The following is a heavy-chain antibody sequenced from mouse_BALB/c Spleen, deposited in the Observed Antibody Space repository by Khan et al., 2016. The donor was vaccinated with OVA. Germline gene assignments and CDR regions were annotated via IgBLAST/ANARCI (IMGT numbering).Heavy chain of an antibody. CDR3: ARGNYYGYAMDY. D-gene: IGHD1-1*01. CDR2: ISYSGST. J-gene: IGHJ4*01. V-gene: IGHV3-2*02. CDR1: GYSITSNYA. Sequence: EVPLQEWGPGLVKPSQSLSLTCTVTGYSITSNYAWNWIRQFPGNKLEWMGYISYSGSTNYNPSLKSRISITRDTSKNQFFLQLNSVTTEDTATYCCARGNYYGYAMDYWGQGTSITVSS.